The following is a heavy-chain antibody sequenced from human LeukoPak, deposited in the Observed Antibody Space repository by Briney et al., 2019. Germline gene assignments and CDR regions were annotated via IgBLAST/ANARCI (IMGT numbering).Heavy chain of an antibody. CDR1: GFTFSSYW. J-gene: IGHJ4*02. Sequence: GGSLRLSCAASGFTFSSYWMSWVRQAPGKGLEWVANIKQDGSEKYYVDSVKGRFTISRDNAKNTLYLQMNSLRAEDTAVYYCARAVSSGWYYFDYWGQGTLVTVSS. CDR3: ARAVSSGWYYFDY. CDR2: IKQDGSEK. D-gene: IGHD6-19*01. V-gene: IGHV3-7*01.